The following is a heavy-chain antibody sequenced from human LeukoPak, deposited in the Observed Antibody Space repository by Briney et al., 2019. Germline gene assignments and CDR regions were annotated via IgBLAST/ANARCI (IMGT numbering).Heavy chain of an antibody. CDR1: GFTFGNYW. CDR3: AKIWRRYFDY. J-gene: IGHJ4*02. D-gene: IGHD2/OR15-2a*01. CDR2: IKQDGSEK. V-gene: IGHV3-7*01. Sequence: PGGSLRLSCAASGFTFGNYWMSWVRQAPGKGLEWVAYIKQDGSEKNYVDSVKGRFTIARDNAKNSLYLQMNSLRVEDTAVYYCAKIWRRYFDYWGQGTLVTVSS.